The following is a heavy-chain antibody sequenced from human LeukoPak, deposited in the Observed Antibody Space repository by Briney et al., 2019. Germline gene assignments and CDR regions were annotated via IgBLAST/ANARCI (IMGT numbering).Heavy chain of an antibody. V-gene: IGHV4-31*03. D-gene: IGHD1-20*01. Sequence: SETLSLTCTVSGGSISSGGYYWSWIRQHPGKGLEWIGYIYYSGSTYYNPSLKGRVTISVDTSKNQFSLKLSSVTAADTAVYYCARDPGGITGSSKWFDPWGQGTLVTVSS. CDR2: IYYSGST. CDR3: ARDPGGITGSSKWFDP. J-gene: IGHJ5*02. CDR1: GGSISSGGYY.